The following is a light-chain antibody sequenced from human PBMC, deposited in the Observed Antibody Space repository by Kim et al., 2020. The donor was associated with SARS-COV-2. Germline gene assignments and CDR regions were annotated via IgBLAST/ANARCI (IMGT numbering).Light chain of an antibody. Sequence: SYELTQPPSVSVSPGQTASITCSGDKLGDKYACWYRQKPGQSPVVVIYQDSKRPSGIPERFSGSNSGNTATLTISGTQAMDEADYYCQAWDSSTAVFGTGTKVTVL. V-gene: IGLV3-1*01. CDR1: KLGDKY. J-gene: IGLJ1*01. CDR3: QAWDSSTAV. CDR2: QDS.